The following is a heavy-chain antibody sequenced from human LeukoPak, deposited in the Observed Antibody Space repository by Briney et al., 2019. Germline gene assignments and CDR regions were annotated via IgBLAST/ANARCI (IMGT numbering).Heavy chain of an antibody. J-gene: IGHJ3*02. Sequence: PSETLSLTCAVYGGSFSGYYWGWIRQPPGKGLEWIGEINHSGSTNYNPSLKSRVTISVDTSKNQFSLKLNSVTAADTAVYYCARGRRDGYSPPLGADAFDIWGQGTMVTVSS. V-gene: IGHV4-34*01. D-gene: IGHD5-24*01. CDR1: GGSFSGYY. CDR2: INHSGST. CDR3: ARGRRDGYSPPLGADAFDI.